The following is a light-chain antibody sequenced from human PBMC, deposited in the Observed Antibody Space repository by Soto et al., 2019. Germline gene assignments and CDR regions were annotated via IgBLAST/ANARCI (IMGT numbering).Light chain of an antibody. CDR1: QTVIKDY. Sequence: ESVLRQSPGTLSLSPGDRATLSCRASQTVIKDYLAWYQRKPGQAPRLLIYGASNRATGIPDRFRGGGSGTDFTLTISRLEPDDSALYYCQKYETSPYTFGQGTKLEI. CDR3: QKYETSPYT. CDR2: GAS. V-gene: IGKV3-20*01. J-gene: IGKJ2*01.